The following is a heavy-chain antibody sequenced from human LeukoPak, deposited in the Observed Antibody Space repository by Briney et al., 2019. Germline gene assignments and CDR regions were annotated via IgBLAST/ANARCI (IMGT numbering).Heavy chain of an antibody. Sequence: GASVKVSCKASGYTFTSYGISWVRQAPGQGLEWMGWISAYNGNTNYAQKLQGRVTMTTDTSTSTAYMELRSLRSDDTAVYYCALTKDIVVVPAAQFDYWGQGTLVTVSS. CDR1: GYTFTSYG. CDR3: ALTKDIVVVPAAQFDY. D-gene: IGHD2-2*01. J-gene: IGHJ4*02. CDR2: ISAYNGNT. V-gene: IGHV1-18*04.